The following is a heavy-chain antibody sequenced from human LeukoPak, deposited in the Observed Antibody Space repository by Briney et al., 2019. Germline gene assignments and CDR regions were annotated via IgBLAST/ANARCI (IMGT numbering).Heavy chain of an antibody. CDR3: ARETEVAGTGDWFDP. J-gene: IGHJ5*02. CDR2: INPNSGGT. V-gene: IGHV1-2*02. CDR1: GYTFTGYY. Sequence: ASVKVSCKASGYTFTGYYMHWVRQAPGQGLEWMGWINPNSGGTNYAQKFQGRVTMTRDTSISTAYVELSRLRSDDTAVYYCARETEVAGTGDWFDPWGQGTLVTVPS. D-gene: IGHD6-19*01.